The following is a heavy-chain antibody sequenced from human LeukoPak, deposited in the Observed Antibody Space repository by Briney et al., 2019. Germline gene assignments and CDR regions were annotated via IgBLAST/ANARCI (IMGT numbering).Heavy chain of an antibody. CDR1: GGSISSYY. V-gene: IGHV4-59*01. J-gene: IGHJ4*02. CDR3: ARDHLNYYGSGSHYDY. CDR2: IYYSGST. Sequence: SETLSLTCTVSGGSISSYYWSWIRQPPGKGLEGVGYIYYSGSTNYNPSLKSRVTISVDTSKNQFSLKLSSVTAADTAVYYCARDHLNYYGSGSHYDYWGQGTLVTVSS. D-gene: IGHD3-10*01.